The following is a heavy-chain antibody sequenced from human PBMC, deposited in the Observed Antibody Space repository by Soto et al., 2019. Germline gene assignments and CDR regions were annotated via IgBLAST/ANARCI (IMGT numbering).Heavy chain of an antibody. J-gene: IGHJ4*02. Sequence: ASVKVSCKVSGYTLIELSMHWVRQAPGKGLEWMGGFDPGDGETIYAQKFQGRVTMTEDTSTDTAYMELSSLRSDDTAVYYCAIVKGQWLAPYFDYWGQGTLVTVSS. V-gene: IGHV1-24*01. CDR2: FDPGDGET. D-gene: IGHD6-19*01. CDR1: GYTLIELS. CDR3: AIVKGQWLAPYFDY.